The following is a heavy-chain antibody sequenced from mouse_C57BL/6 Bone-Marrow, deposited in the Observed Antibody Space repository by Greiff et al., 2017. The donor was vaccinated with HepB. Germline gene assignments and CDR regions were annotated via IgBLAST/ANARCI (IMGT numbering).Heavy chain of an antibody. J-gene: IGHJ4*01. V-gene: IGHV5-15*01. D-gene: IGHD3-3*01. CDR3: ARLGGYAMDY. CDR1: GFTFSDYG. Sequence: EVKLMESGGGLVQPGGSLKLSCAASGFTFSDYGMAWVRQAPRKGPEWVAFISNLAYSIYYADTVTGRFTISRENAKNTLYLEMSSLRSEDTAMFYCARLGGYAMDYWGQGTSVTVSS. CDR2: ISNLAYSI.